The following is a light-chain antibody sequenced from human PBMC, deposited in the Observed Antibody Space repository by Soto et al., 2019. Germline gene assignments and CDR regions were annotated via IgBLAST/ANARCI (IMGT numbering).Light chain of an antibody. V-gene: IGLV2-8*01. CDR3: SSYAGSNNVV. J-gene: IGLJ2*01. Sequence: QSVLTQPPSASGSPGHSVTISCTGTSSDVGGYNYVSWYQQHPGKAPKLMIYEVNKRPSGVPDRFSGSRSGNTASLTVSGLQAEDEGDYYCSSYAGSNNVVFGGGTQLTVL. CDR2: EVN. CDR1: SSDVGGYNY.